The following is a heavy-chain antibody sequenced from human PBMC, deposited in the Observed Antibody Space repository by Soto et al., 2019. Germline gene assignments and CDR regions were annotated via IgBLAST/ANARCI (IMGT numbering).Heavy chain of an antibody. CDR2: ISGTGVPT. CDR1: GFTFSDYA. Sequence: EVQLLESGGGLVQPGGSLRLSCAASGFTFSDYAMSWVRQAPGKGLERLSLISGTGVPTPYAGSVKGRFSVSRDNSKNTLFLEMKDLRVDDTAKYYCAKSFCSSSSCFFLWVDTWGPGTPVTVSS. CDR3: AKSFCSSSSCFFLWVDT. J-gene: IGHJ5*02. V-gene: IGHV3-23*01. D-gene: IGHD2-2*01.